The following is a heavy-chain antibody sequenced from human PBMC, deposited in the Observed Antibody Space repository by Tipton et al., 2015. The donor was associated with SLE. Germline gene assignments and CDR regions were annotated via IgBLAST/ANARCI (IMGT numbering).Heavy chain of an antibody. Sequence: TLSLTCAVSGGSISSGGYSWSWIRQPPGKGLEWVGNIYYNGGTNYNPSLKSRVTFSLDTSKNQFSLKLSSVTVADTAVYFCASWGLLRQGLDPWGQGILVTVSS. CDR3: ASWGLLRQGLDP. D-gene: IGHD3-16*01. V-gene: IGHV4-30-2*03. CDR2: IYYNGGT. CDR1: GGSISSGGYS. J-gene: IGHJ5*02.